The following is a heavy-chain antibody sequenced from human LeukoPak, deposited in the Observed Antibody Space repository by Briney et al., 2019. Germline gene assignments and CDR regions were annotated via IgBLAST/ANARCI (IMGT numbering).Heavy chain of an antibody. CDR2: IWYDGSNK. Sequence: GRSLRLSCAASGFTFSSYGMHWVRQAPGKGLEWVAVIWYDGSNKYYADSVKGRFTISRDNSKNTLYLQMNSLRAEDTAVYYCAKALLWFGELLDYWGQVTLVTVAS. V-gene: IGHV3-33*06. D-gene: IGHD3-10*01. J-gene: IGHJ4*02. CDR3: AKALLWFGELLDY. CDR1: GFTFSSYG.